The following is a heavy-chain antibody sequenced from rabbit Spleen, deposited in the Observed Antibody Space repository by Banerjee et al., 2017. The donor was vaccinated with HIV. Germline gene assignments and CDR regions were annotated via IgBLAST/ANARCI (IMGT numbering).Heavy chain of an antibody. CDR3: TRDDGSGHYIDGYFNL. CDR2: IYAGSSGNT. D-gene: IGHD1-1*01. CDR1: GFSFSSYYY. Sequence: QEQLKETGGGLVQPGGSLTLTCTASGFSFSSYYYMCWVRQAPGKGLEWIACIYAGSSGNTYYAGWAKGRFTISKTSSTTVTLKMTSLTAADTATYFCTRDDGSGHYIDGYFNLWGPGTLVTVS. J-gene: IGHJ4*01. V-gene: IGHV1S45*01.